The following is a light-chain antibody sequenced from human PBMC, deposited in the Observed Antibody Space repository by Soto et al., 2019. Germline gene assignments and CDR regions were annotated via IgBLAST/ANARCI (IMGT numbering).Light chain of an antibody. V-gene: IGKV3-20*01. CDR2: GAS. CDR1: QSVSSSD. Sequence: EIVLTQSPCTLSLSPGERATLSCRASQSVSSSDLAWYQQKPGQAPRLLIYGASSRATGIPDRFSGSGSGTDFTLTISSLEPEDSAVYYCQQYGSSPRTFGQGSMVDVK. CDR3: QQYGSSPRT. J-gene: IGKJ1*01.